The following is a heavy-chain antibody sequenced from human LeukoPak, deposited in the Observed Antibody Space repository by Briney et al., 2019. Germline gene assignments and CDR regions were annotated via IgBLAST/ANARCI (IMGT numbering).Heavy chain of an antibody. V-gene: IGHV3-21*06. CDR3: ARKAGSGNWFDP. Sequence: GGSLRLSCAAPGFTFSTYNMNWVRQAPGKGLEWVSSITSSSSYTFYADSVKGRFTISRDNSKSTLFLQMNSLRAEDTAVYYCARKAGSGNWFDPWGQGTLVTVSS. CDR2: ITSSSSYT. J-gene: IGHJ5*02. D-gene: IGHD3-10*01. CDR1: GFTFSTYN.